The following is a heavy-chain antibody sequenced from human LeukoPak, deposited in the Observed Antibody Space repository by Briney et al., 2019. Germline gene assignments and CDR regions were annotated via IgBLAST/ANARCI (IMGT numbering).Heavy chain of an antibody. CDR3: ARSGGSLSETFDP. Sequence: SETLSLTCTVSGGSISSGDYYWSWIRQPPGKGLEWIGYIYYSGSTSYNPSLQSRVTISLDTSKNQFSLKLSSVTAADTAVYYCARSGGSLSETFDPWGQGTLVTVSS. J-gene: IGHJ5*02. CDR1: GGSISSGDYY. D-gene: IGHD2-15*01. V-gene: IGHV4-30-4*01. CDR2: IYYSGST.